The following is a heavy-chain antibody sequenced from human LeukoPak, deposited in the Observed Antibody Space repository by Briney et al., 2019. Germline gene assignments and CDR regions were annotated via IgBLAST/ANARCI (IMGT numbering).Heavy chain of an antibody. V-gene: IGHV5-10-1*01. D-gene: IGHD5-18*01. Sequence: GESLKISCKGSGYSFTSYWIRWVRQMPGKGLEWMGRIDPSDSYTNYSPSFQGHVTISAVKSISTAYLQWSSLKASDAAMYYCASLSGVDTAMAWGQGTLVTVSS. CDR1: GYSFTSYW. J-gene: IGHJ4*02. CDR3: ASLSGVDTAMA. CDR2: IDPSDSYT.